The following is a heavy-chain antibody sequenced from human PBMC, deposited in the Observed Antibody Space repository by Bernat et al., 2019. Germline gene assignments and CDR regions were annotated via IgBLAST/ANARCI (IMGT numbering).Heavy chain of an antibody. J-gene: IGHJ6*02. D-gene: IGHD5-18*01. CDR1: GFTFSVYE. CDR2: ISSSGII. Sequence: EVQLVESGGGLVQPGGSLRLSCAASGFTFSVYEMDWVRQAPGKGLEWVSYISSSGIIDYADSVKGRFNISRDNAKNSLYLQMNSLRVEDTAVYYCARGWGYFVWGQGTTVTVSS. CDR3: ARGWGYFV. V-gene: IGHV3-48*03.